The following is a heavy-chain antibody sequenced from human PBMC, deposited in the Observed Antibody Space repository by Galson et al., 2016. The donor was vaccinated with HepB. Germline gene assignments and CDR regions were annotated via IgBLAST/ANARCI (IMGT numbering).Heavy chain of an antibody. Sequence: SLRLSRAASGFTVSTNYMSRVRQAPGKGLEWVSVICSSGSTYYADSVKGRFTFSRDNSKNTLYLQMNSPRAEDTAVYYCARAWGNYGMDVWGQGTTVTVSS. CDR2: ICSSGST. CDR1: GFTVSTNY. V-gene: IGHV3-53*01. J-gene: IGHJ6*02. D-gene: IGHD7-27*01. CDR3: ARAWGNYGMDV.